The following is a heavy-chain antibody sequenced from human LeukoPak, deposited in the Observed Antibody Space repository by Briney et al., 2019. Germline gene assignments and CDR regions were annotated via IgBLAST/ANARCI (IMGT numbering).Heavy chain of an antibody. V-gene: IGHV5-51*01. Sequence: GESLKISCRGSGYSFTSYWIGWVRQMPGKGLEWMGIIYPGDSDTRYSPSFQGQVTISADKSISTAYLQWSSLKASDTAMYYCARLVGSGSYNQGWVYYFDYWGQGTLVTVSS. CDR2: IYPGDSDT. D-gene: IGHD3-10*01. CDR3: ARLVGSGSYNQGWVYYFDY. CDR1: GYSFTSYW. J-gene: IGHJ4*02.